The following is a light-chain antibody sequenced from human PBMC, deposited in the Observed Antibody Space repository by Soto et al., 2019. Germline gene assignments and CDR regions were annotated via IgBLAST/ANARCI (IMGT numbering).Light chain of an antibody. J-gene: IGLJ1*01. Sequence: QSVLTQPASVSGSPGQSITISCTGNSSDVGGYNYVSWYQQHPGKAPKLMIYEVSNRPSGVSNRFSGSKSGNTASLTISGLQGEDEADYYCSSYTSSSAPVFGTGTKVTVL. CDR3: SSYTSSSAPV. CDR1: SSDVGGYNY. CDR2: EVS. V-gene: IGLV2-14*01.